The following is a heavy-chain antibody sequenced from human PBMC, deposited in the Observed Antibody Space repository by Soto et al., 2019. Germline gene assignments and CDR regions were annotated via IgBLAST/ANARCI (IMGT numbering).Heavy chain of an antibody. J-gene: IGHJ4*02. V-gene: IGHV6-1*01. CDR3: ARDGGIALTTFDY. D-gene: IGHD4-17*01. CDR2: TYYRSRWYN. Sequence: PSQTLSLTCAISGDSVSDNTAAWNWIRQSPSRGLEWLGRTYYRSRWYNDYAVSVRSRISINPDTSKDQFFLQLNSVTPEDTAVYYCARDGGIALTTFDYWGQGSLVTVSS. CDR1: GDSVSDNTAA.